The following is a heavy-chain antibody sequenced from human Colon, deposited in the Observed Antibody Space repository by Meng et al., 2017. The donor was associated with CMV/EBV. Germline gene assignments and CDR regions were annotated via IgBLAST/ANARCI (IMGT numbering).Heavy chain of an antibody. CDR2: IRSDGSAT. V-gene: IGHV1-2*02. Sequence: QGQRMESGAGVKAPGASVKVACKTSGYTFSDYYMHWVRQAPGQGLEWMGWIRSDGSATNYAQKFRGRVTMTRDASVSTAYMELSGLTSDDTAVYFCVRSSGWSLFDYWGPGALVTVSS. J-gene: IGHJ4*02. CDR1: GYTFSDYY. CDR3: VRSSGWSLFDY. D-gene: IGHD6-19*01.